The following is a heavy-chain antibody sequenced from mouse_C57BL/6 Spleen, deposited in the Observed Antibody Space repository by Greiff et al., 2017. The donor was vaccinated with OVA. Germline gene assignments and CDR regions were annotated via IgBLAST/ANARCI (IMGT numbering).Heavy chain of an antibody. J-gene: IGHJ4*01. D-gene: IGHD1-1*01. CDR1: GYTITSYW. CDR3: ARGYYGSSDFAMCY. Sequence: VQLQQPGAELVRPGSSVKLSCKASGYTITSYWMHWVKQRPKQGLEWIGNIDPSDSETQYNQKFKDKATLTVAKSYSTAYMQLSSLTSEDSAVYCCARGYYGSSDFAMCYWGQGTSVTVSS. CDR2: IDPSDSET. V-gene: IGHV1-52*01.